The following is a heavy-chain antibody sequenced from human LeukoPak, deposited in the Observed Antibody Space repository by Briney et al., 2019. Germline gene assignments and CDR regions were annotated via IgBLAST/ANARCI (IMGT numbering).Heavy chain of an antibody. J-gene: IGHJ3*01. CDR1: GNSISNHNY. CDR3: AAAPLSGTYYTDAFAV. D-gene: IGHD3-10*01. V-gene: IGHV4-38-2*01. CDR2: VHHGGNS. Sequence: SETLSLTCGVSGNSISNHNYWGWIRQSPGKGLEWIASVHHGGNSYYNPSLKSRVTISIDTTNNRFSLKLSSVTAADTAVYFCAAAPLSGTYYTDAFAVWGQGTMVTVSS.